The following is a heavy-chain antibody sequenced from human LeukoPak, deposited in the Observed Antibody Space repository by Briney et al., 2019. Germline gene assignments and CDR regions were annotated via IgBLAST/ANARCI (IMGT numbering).Heavy chain of an antibody. J-gene: IGHJ4*02. V-gene: IGHV3-23*01. CDR1: GFTVSSNY. Sequence: GGSLRLSCAASGFTVSSNYMSWVRQAPGKGLEWVSSISNSGGRTFYTDSVKGRFTISRDNSKNTLYLQMNSLRAEDTAVYYCAKDHIAARYYFDYWGQGTLVTVSS. CDR2: ISNSGGRT. CDR3: AKDHIAARYYFDY. D-gene: IGHD5-12*01.